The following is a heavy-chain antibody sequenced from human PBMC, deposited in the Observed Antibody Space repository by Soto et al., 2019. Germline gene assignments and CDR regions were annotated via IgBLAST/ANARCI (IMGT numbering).Heavy chain of an antibody. V-gene: IGHV1-2*04. J-gene: IGHJ6*03. Sequence: QVQLVRSGAEVKKPGASVKVSCKASGYTFTGYYIHWVRQAPGQGLEWMGWINPNSGDTDYAQNFQGWVTMTRDMSISTAYMELNRLKSDDTAVYYCARGGGLNYYYYMDVWGKGTTVTVSS. CDR2: INPNSGDT. CDR1: GYTFTGYY. CDR3: ARGGGLNYYYYMDV.